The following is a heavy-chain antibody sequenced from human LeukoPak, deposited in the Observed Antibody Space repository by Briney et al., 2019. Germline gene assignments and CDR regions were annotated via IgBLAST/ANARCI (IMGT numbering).Heavy chain of an antibody. J-gene: IGHJ4*02. CDR3: ARDRGFSYGIDF. CDR1: GLTFSDYW. D-gene: IGHD5-18*01. V-gene: IGHV3-7*04. Sequence: GGSLRLSCAASGLTFSDYWMSWVRQALGKGLEWVANIQQDGSEKYYVDSVKGRFTISRDNAKKSLFLQVSSLRGEDTAVYYCARDRGFSYGIDFWGQGTLVTVSS. CDR2: IQQDGSEK.